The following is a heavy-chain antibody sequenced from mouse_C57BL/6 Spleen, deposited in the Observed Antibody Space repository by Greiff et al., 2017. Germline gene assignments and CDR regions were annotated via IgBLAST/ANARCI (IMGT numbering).Heavy chain of an antibody. V-gene: IGHV1-42*01. CDR2: INPSTGGT. Sequence: VQLQQSGPELVKPGASVKISCKASGYSFTGYYMNWVKQSPEKSLEWIGEINPSTGGTTYNQKFKAKATLTVDKSSSTAYMQLKSLTSEDSAVYYCARSGNWAYFDYWGQGTTLTVSS. CDR3: ARSGNWAYFDY. CDR1: GYSFTGYY. J-gene: IGHJ2*01. D-gene: IGHD4-1*01.